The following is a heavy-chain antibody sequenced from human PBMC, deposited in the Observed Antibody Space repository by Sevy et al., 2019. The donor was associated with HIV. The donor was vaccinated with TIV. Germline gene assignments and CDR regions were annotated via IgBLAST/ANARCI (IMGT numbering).Heavy chain of an antibody. CDR1: GGTFSSYA. CDR2: IIPIFGTA. Sequence: ASVKVSCKASGGTFSSYAISWVRQAPGQGLEWMGGIIPIFGTANYAQKFQGRVTITADESTSTAYMELSSLRSEDTAVYYCARSISSWYIFDYWGQGTLVTVSS. V-gene: IGHV1-69*13. J-gene: IGHJ4*02. D-gene: IGHD6-13*01. CDR3: ARSISSWYIFDY.